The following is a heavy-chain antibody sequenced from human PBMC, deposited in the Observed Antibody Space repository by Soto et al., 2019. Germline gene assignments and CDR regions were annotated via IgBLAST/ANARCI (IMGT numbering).Heavy chain of an antibody. D-gene: IGHD2-21*01. CDR2: VYSVGST. J-gene: IGHJ4*02. CDR3: AGHRHKDY. V-gene: IGHV3-66*04. Sequence: EVQLVESGGGLVQPGGSLRLSCAASGFSVSSNYVSWVRQAPGKGLEWVSVVYSVGSTYYADSVKGRFTSSRDSSKNTLYLQMSSLRAEYTAVYYWAGHRHKDYWGQGALVTVSS. CDR1: GFSVSSNY.